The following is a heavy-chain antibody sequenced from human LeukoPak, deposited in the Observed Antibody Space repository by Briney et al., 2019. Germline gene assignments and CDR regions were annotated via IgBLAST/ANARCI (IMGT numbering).Heavy chain of an antibody. CDR2: IHTSGST. V-gene: IGHV4-4*07. Sequence: PSETLSLTCTVSGGSISSYYWSWIRQPAGKGLEWIGRIHTSGSTNYNPSLKGRVTISVDTSKNQFSLKLSSVTAADTAVYYCARAHSPYYYDSSAVGGFDYWGQGTLVTVSS. D-gene: IGHD3-22*01. CDR1: GGSISSYY. CDR3: ARAHSPYYYDSSAVGGFDY. J-gene: IGHJ4*02.